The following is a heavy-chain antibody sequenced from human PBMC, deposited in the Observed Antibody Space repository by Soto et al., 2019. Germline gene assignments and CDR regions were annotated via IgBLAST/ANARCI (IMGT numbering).Heavy chain of an antibody. V-gene: IGHV1-69*05. Sequence: QVQLVQSGAEVKKPGSSVKVSCKASGGTFSSYAISWVRQAPGQGLEWMGGIIPIFGTANYAQKFQGRVRXTXDGXTSTAYMELSSLRSEDTAVYYCAAGIVGAPDYFDYWGQGTLVTVSS. J-gene: IGHJ4*02. CDR2: IIPIFGTA. CDR1: GGTFSSYA. D-gene: IGHD1-26*01. CDR3: AAGIVGAPDYFDY.